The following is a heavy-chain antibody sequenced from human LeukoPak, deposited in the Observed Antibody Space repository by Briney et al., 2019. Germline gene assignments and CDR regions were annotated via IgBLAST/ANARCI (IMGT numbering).Heavy chain of an antibody. Sequence: GGSLRLSCAGSGIAFDEYAMHWVRQAPGKGLEWVSLIKGDDGSTYYADSVKGRFTISRDKSKNSLYLQMNSLRSEDTALYYCAKDLRQVAGLDYWGQGALVTVSS. D-gene: IGHD5-12*01. J-gene: IGHJ4*02. CDR2: IKGDDGST. CDR3: AKDLRQVAGLDY. V-gene: IGHV3-43*02. CDR1: GIAFDEYA.